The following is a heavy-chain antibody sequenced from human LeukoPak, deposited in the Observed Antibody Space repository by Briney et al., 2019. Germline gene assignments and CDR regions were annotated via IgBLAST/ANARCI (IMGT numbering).Heavy chain of an antibody. CDR2: IWYDGSNK. J-gene: IGHJ5*02. D-gene: IGHD6-6*01. Sequence: QPGGSLRLSCAASGFTFSSYGMHWVRQAPGKGLEWVAVIWYDGSNKYYADSVKGRLTISRDNSKNTLYLQMNSLRAEDTAVYYCAKDSDLSSSTWFDPWGQGTLVTVSS. V-gene: IGHV3-33*06. CDR1: GFTFSSYG. CDR3: AKDSDLSSSTWFDP.